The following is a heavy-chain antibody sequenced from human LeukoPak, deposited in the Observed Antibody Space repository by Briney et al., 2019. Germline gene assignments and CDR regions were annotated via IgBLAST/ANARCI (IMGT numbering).Heavy chain of an antibody. CDR3: ARDHYDSSWGLCYFDY. V-gene: IGHV3-7*04. J-gene: IGHJ4*02. Sequence: RPGGSLRLSCAASGFTFSSYWMSWVRQAPGKGLEWVANIKQDGSDKYYVDSVKGRFTISRDNAKNSLYLQMNSLRAEDTAVYYCARDHYDSSWGLCYFDYWGQGNLVTVSS. CDR2: IKQDGSDK. D-gene: IGHD3-22*01. CDR1: GFTFSSYW.